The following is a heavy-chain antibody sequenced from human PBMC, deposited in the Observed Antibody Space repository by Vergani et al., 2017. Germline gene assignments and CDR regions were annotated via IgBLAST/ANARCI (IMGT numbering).Heavy chain of an antibody. CDR1: GGSTSSGSYY. Sequence: QVQLQESGPGLVKPSQTLSLTCTVSGGSTSSGSYYWSWIRQPAGKGLEWIGRIYTSGSTNYNPSLKSRVTMSVDTSKNQFSLKLSSVTAADTAVYYCARDRRNTAMGWGDYYYYMDVWGKGTTVTVSS. D-gene: IGHD5-18*01. V-gene: IGHV4-61*02. J-gene: IGHJ6*03. CDR2: IYTSGST. CDR3: ARDRRNTAMGWGDYYYYMDV.